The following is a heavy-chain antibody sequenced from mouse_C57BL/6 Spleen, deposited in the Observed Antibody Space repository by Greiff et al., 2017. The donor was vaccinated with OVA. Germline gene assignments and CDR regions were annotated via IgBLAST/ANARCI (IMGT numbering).Heavy chain of an antibody. J-gene: IGHJ1*03. V-gene: IGHV1-72*01. CDR2: IDPNSGGT. Sequence: QVHVKQPGAELVKPGASVKLSCKASGYTFTSYWMHWVKQRPGRGLEWIGRIDPNSGGTKYNEKFKSKATLTVDKPSSTAYMQLSSLTSEDSAVYYCARLFITTVVADWYFDVWGTGTTVTVSS. CDR3: ARLFITTVVADWYFDV. CDR1: GYTFTSYW. D-gene: IGHD1-1*01.